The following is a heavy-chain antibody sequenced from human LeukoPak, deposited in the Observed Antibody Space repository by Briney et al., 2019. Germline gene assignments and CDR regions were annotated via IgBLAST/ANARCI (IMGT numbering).Heavy chain of an antibody. Sequence: PGGSLRLSCAASGFTVSSDYISWARQAPGKGLEWVSVIYSGGSTNYADSVRARFTISRDNSKNTVYLQMNSLRVEDTAVYYCARATLDNWGQGTLVTVSS. CDR2: IYSGGST. V-gene: IGHV3-53*01. J-gene: IGHJ4*02. CDR1: GFTVSSDY. CDR3: ARATLDN.